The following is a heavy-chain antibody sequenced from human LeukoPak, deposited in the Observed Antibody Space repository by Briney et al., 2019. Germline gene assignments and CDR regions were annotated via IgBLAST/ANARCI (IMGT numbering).Heavy chain of an antibody. CDR3: AKSPYSYNSGRYVDV. CDR2: ISSSGSTI. Sequence: GGSLRLSCAASGFTFSSYEMNWVRQAPGKGLEWVSYISSSGSTIYYADSVKGRFTISRDSSKNMLYLQMNRLRAEDTAVYYCAKSPYSYNSGRYVDVWGKGTTVTVSS. V-gene: IGHV3-48*03. CDR1: GFTFSSYE. D-gene: IGHD3-10*01. J-gene: IGHJ6*03.